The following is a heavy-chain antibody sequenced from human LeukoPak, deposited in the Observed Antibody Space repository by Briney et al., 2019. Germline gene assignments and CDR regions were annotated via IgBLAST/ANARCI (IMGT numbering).Heavy chain of an antibody. J-gene: IGHJ2*01. CDR3: ARVACSSTSCYSYWYFDL. CDR2: IYHSGST. D-gene: IGHD2-2*01. CDR1: GGSISSGGYY. V-gene: IGHV4-30-2*01. Sequence: SETLSLTCTVSGGSISSGGYYWSWIRQPPGKGLEWIGYIYHSGSTYYNPSLKSRVTISVDRSKNQFSLKLSSVTAADTAVYYCARVACSSTSCYSYWYFDLWGRGTLVTVSS.